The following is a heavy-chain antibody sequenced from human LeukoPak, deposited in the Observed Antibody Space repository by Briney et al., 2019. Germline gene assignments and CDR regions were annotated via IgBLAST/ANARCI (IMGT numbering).Heavy chain of an antibody. Sequence: AETLSLTCTVSVGYISGSNYYWIWIRQPPGKGLEWTGSIYYSRSTYYNPSLKSRVTISAETSKNQFSLKLNSVAAADTAVYYCATMTTSNWFDPWGQGTLVTVSS. CDR3: ATMTTSNWFDP. CDR1: VGYISGSNYY. J-gene: IGHJ5*02. V-gene: IGHV4-39*01. D-gene: IGHD4-17*01. CDR2: IYYSRST.